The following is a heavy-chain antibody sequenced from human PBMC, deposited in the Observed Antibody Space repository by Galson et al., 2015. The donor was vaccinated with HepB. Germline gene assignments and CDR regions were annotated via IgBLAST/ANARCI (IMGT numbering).Heavy chain of an antibody. D-gene: IGHD3-22*01. CDR1: GFIVGSNY. CDR3: ARGSPYHYDTTGYFPQYFDF. J-gene: IGHJ4*02. Sequence: SLRLSCAVSGFIVGSNYMSWVRQAPGKGLEWVSIIYSGGSTYYTDSVEGRFTISRDNSKNTLYLQMNSLRGEDTALYYCARGSPYHYDTTGYFPQYFDFWGQGTLVTVSS. V-gene: IGHV3-53*01. CDR2: IYSGGST.